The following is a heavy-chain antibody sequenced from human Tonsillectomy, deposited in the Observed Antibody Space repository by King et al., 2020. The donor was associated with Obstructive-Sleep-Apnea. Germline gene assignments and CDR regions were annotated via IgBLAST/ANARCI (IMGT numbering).Heavy chain of an antibody. CDR2: IYYNGST. CDR3: ARESLDV. Sequence: QLQESGPGLVKPSETLSLTCTVSGVSISGDSWSWIRQPPGQGLEWIGFIYYNGSTNYNPPLKSRVTISVNTSKNQFSLRLSSVTASDTAVYYCARESLDVWGQGTTVTVSS. J-gene: IGHJ6*02. D-gene: IGHD3-16*02. CDR1: GVSISGDS. V-gene: IGHV4-59*01.